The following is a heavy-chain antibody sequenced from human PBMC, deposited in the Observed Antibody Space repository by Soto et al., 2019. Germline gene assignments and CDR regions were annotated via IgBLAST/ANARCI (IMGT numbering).Heavy chain of an antibody. CDR1: GGSIRSSSYY. CDR2: IYYSGST. Sequence: QLQLQESGPGLVKPSETLSLTCTDSGGSIRSSSYYWGWIHQPPGKGLEWIGSIYYSGSTYDNPSLKSRVSTSVDTSKNQFSLKLSSVTAADTALYYCARLFYDSRGYYWFDPWGQGTLVTVSS. V-gene: IGHV4-39*01. J-gene: IGHJ5*02. CDR3: ARLFYDSRGYYWFDP. D-gene: IGHD3-22*01.